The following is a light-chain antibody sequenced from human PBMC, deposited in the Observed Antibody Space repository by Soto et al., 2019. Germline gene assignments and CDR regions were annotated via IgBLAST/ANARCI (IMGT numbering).Light chain of an antibody. Sequence: EIVMTQSPATLSVSPGERATLSCRASQSVSSNLAWYQQKPGQAPRLLIYGASTRATGIPARFSGSGSGTEFTLTISSLQSKVFAVYYCQQYNNGPPITFGQGTRLEIK. CDR3: QQYNNGPPIT. J-gene: IGKJ5*01. CDR2: GAS. V-gene: IGKV3-15*01. CDR1: QSVSSN.